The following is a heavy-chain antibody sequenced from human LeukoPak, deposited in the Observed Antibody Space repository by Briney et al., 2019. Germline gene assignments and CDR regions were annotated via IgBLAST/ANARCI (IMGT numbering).Heavy chain of an antibody. J-gene: IGHJ4*02. V-gene: IGHV3-30*02. Sequence: GGSLRLSCAASGFTFSSYGIHWVRQAPGKGLEWVAFIRHDGGNQNYADSVKGRFTITRDNSKNTLYVQMNSLRVEDTAVYYCARDGRPSAPGGYQFAHWGQGTLVTVSS. CDR3: ARDGRPSAPGGYQFAH. CDR2: IRHDGGNQ. CDR1: GFTFSSYG. D-gene: IGHD2-2*01.